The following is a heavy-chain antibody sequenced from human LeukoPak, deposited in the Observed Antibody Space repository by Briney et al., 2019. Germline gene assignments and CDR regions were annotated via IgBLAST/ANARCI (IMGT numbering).Heavy chain of an antibody. D-gene: IGHD5-12*01. CDR3: ARARRLVATPYDY. CDR2: IKQDGSEK. Sequence: GGSLRLSCAASGFTFSSYWMSWVRQAPGKGLEWVANIKQDGSEKYYVDSVKGRFTISRDNAKNSLYLQMNSLRAEDTAAYYCARARRLVATPYDYWGQGTLVTVSS. CDR1: GFTFSSYW. V-gene: IGHV3-7*01. J-gene: IGHJ4*02.